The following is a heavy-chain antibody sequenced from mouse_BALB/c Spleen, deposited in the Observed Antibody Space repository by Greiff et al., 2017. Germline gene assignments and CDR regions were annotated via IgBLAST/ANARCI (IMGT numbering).Heavy chain of an antibody. J-gene: IGHJ4*01. CDR3: ARRPHYYGEGYYAMDY. V-gene: IGHV8-8*01. Sequence: QVQLKQSGPGILKPSQTLSLTCSFSGFSLSTSGMGVGWIRQPSGQGLEWLAHIWWDDDKYYNPSLKSQLTISKDTSRNQVFLKITSVDTADTATYYCARRPHYYGEGYYAMDYWGQGTSVAVSS. CDR1: GFSLSTSGMG. CDR2: IWWDDDK. D-gene: IGHD1-2*01.